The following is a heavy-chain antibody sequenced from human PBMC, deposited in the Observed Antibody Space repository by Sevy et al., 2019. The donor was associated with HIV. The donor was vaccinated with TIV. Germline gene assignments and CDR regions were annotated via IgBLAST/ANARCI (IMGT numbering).Heavy chain of an antibody. D-gene: IGHD2-8*01. Sequence: GGSLRLSCTASGFTFSSYDMNWVRQAPGKGREWVSKIGSCGSSIYYADSVKGRFTISRDNAKNSLNLQMNSLRAEDTAVYYCTRNGGAFDNGFDPWGQGTLVTVSS. CDR2: IGSCGSSI. V-gene: IGHV3-48*03. J-gene: IGHJ5*02. CDR1: GFTFSSYD. CDR3: TRNGGAFDNGFDP.